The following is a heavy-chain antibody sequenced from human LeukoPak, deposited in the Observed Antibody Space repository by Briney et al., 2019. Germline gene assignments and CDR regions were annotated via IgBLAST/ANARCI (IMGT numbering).Heavy chain of an antibody. CDR3: AKVGSFTIVEGYFDY. J-gene: IGHJ4*02. CDR2: ISWNSGSI. Sequence: PGGSLRLSCAASGFTFDDYAMHWVRQAPGKGLEWVSGISWNSGSIGYADSVKGRFTISRDNAKNSLYLQMNSLRAEDTALYYCAKVGSFTIVEGYFDYWGQGTLVTVSS. CDR1: GFTFDDYA. V-gene: IGHV3-9*01. D-gene: IGHD3-22*01.